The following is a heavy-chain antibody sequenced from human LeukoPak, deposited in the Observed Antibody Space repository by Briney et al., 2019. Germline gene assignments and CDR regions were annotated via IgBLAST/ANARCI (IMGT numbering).Heavy chain of an antibody. CDR1: GFTVSSNY. Sequence: GGSLRLSCAASGFTVSSNYMSWVRQAPGNGLEWSSVMYSGGSTYYADSVKGRFTIPRDNPKNTLYLQMNSLRAEDTAVYYCARGPLANGYSSSWYYYYGMDVWGQGTTVTVSS. CDR3: ARGPLANGYSSSWYYYYGMDV. D-gene: IGHD6-13*01. V-gene: IGHV3-66*01. J-gene: IGHJ6*02. CDR2: MYSGGST.